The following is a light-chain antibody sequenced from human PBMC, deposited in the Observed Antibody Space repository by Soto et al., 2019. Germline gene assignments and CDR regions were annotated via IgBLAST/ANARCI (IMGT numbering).Light chain of an antibody. CDR2: EVY. CDR3: SSYGGRSNLV. Sequence: QSALTQPPSASGSPGQSVTISRTGTSSDVGAYKFVSWYQLHPGKAPKLMVYEVYVRPSGVPDRFSGSKSGNTASLTVSGLQVEDEADYYCSSYGGRSNLVFGGGTKLTVL. CDR1: SSDVGAYKF. V-gene: IGLV2-8*01. J-gene: IGLJ2*01.